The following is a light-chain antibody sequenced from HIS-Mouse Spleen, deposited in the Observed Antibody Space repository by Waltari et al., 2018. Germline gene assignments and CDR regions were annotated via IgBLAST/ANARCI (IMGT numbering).Light chain of an antibody. J-gene: IGLJ2*01. CDR1: NIGSER. CDR2: DDS. V-gene: IGLV3-21*03. CDR3: QVWDSSSDHVV. Sequence: SYVLTQPPSVSVAPGKTARITCGGNNIGSERVHWYQQKPGQAPVLVVYDDSDRPSGIPERFSGSNSGNTATLTISRVEAGDEADYYCQVWDSSSDHVVFGGGTK.